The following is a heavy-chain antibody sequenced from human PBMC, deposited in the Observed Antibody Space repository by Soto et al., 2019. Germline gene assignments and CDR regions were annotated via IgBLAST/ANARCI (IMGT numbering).Heavy chain of an antibody. CDR1: GFTFSDSA. J-gene: IGHJ4*02. CDR3: ARIWSEREPNFDH. CDR2: IRSKANNYAT. V-gene: IGHV3-73*01. D-gene: IGHD1-26*01. Sequence: LRLSCAASGFTFSDSAMHWVRQASGKGLEWVGRIRSKANNYATVYAASVKGRFTIYRDDSKNTAYLQMNSLKTEDTAVYFCARIWSEREPNFDHWGRGTLVTVSS.